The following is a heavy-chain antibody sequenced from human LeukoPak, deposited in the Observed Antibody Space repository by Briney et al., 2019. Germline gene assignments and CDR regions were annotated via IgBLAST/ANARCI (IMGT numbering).Heavy chain of an antibody. Sequence: GESLKISCKGSGYSFTSYWIGWVRQMPGKGLVWMGIIYPGDSETRYSPSFQGQVTISADKSISTAYLQWSSLKASDTAMHYCARLGYCGGDCYSKYYFHGMDVWGQGTTVTASS. V-gene: IGHV5-51*01. D-gene: IGHD2-21*02. CDR2: IYPGDSET. J-gene: IGHJ6*02. CDR1: GYSFTSYW. CDR3: ARLGYCGGDCYSKYYFHGMDV.